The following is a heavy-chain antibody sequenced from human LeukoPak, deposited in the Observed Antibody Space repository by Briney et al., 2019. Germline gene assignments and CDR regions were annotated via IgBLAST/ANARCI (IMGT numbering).Heavy chain of an antibody. CDR3: ASSRLRSALDI. D-gene: IGHD4-17*01. V-gene: IGHV4-59*08. J-gene: IGHJ3*02. CDR1: GGSISTYC. CDR2: ICYSGTS. Sequence: SETLSPTCTVSGGSISTYCWSWVRQPPGKGLECIGYICYSGTSNYNASLKSRVTISVDTSKNQFSLKLNSVTAADTAVYYCASSRLRSALDIWGQGTMVTVSS.